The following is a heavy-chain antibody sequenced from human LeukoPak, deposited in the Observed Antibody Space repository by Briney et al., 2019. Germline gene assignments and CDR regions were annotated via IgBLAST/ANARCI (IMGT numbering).Heavy chain of an antibody. J-gene: IGHJ4*02. Sequence: ASVKVSCKASGYTFTSYDINWVRQATGQGLEWMGWMNPNSGNTGYAQKLQGRVTMTTDTSTSTAYMELRSLRSDDTAVYYCARGRYFDTPDYWGQGTLVTVSS. CDR2: MNPNSGNT. D-gene: IGHD3-9*01. CDR1: GYTFTSYD. CDR3: ARGRYFDTPDY. V-gene: IGHV1-8*01.